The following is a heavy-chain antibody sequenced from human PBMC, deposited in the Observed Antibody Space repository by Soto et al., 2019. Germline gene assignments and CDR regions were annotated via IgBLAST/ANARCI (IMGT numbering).Heavy chain of an antibody. CDR1: GYTFTSYD. D-gene: IGHD2-15*01. V-gene: IGHV1-8*01. CDR2: MYPSSGKA. CDR3: ARGLVVVSATYWYFDL. J-gene: IGHJ2*01. Sequence: QVQLVQSGAEVKKPGASVKVSCKASGYTFTSYDINWVRQAAGQGLEWIGWMYPSSGKAVYAQKFQGRVTMAGNTSICTAYMELSSLRSDDTAVYFCARGLVVVSATYWYFDLWGRGTLVTVPS.